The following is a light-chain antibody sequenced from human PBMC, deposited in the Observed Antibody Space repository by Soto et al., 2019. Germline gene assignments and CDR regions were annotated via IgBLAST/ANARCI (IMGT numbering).Light chain of an antibody. CDR2: EGS. Sequence: EILLTQAPVTLSLSPGVRATLSCRTSQSVSSSFLAWYQHKPGQGPRLRIYEGSNRATGITARFSGSGSGTDFSLTISSLEPEDFAVYYCQQRSNWLITFGPGTRLEI. CDR1: QSVSSSF. CDR3: QQRSNWLIT. J-gene: IGKJ5*01. V-gene: IGKV3-11*01.